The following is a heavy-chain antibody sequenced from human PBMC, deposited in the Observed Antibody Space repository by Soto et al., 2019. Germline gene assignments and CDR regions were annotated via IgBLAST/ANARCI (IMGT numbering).Heavy chain of an antibody. J-gene: IGHJ6*02. CDR1: GFTFSSYG. CDR3: AKDPTNYDFWSGYYGNYYYYGMDV. V-gene: IGHV3-30*18. CDR2: ISYDGSNK. D-gene: IGHD3-3*01. Sequence: XGSLRLSCAASGFTFSSYGMHWVRQAPGKGLEWVAVISYDGSNKYYADSVKGRFTISRDNSKNTLYLQMNSLRAEDTAVYYCAKDPTNYDFWSGYYGNYYYYGMDVWGQGTTVTVSS.